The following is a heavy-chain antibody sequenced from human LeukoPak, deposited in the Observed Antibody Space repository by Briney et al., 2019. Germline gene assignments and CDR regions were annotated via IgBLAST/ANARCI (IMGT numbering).Heavy chain of an antibody. CDR3: ARGGRYDSYIDY. CDR2: INHSGST. V-gene: IGHV4-34*01. CDR1: GVSFSGYY. Sequence: SETLSLTCAVYGVSFSGYYWSWIRQPPGKGLEWIGEINHSGSTNYNPSLKSRVTISVDTSKNQFSLKLSSVTAADTAVYYCARGGRYDSYIDYWGQGTLVTVSS. D-gene: IGHD1-26*01. J-gene: IGHJ4*02.